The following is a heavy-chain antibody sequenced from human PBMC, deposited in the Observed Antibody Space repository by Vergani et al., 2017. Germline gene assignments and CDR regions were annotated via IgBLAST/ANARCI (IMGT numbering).Heavy chain of an antibody. D-gene: IGHD2-2*02. CDR1: GDPISSNNC. V-gene: IGHV4-4*03. J-gene: IGHJ4*02. Sequence: QVQLQESGPGLVKPPGTLSLTCAVSGDPISSNNCWTWVRQPPGKGLEWIGEICHTEDTKYSPSLKSRVTVSVDESSNLFSLRLNSVTAADTAVYYCATIGYRRWGYYFDYWGQGMLVTVSS. CDR3: ATIGYRRWGYYFDY. CDR2: ICHTEDT.